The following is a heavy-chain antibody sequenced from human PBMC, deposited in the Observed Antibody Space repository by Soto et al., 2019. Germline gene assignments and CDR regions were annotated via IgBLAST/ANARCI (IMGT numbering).Heavy chain of an antibody. CDR1: GFTFSTFA. Sequence: GGSLRLSCAASGFTFSTFAMNWVRQAPGKGLEWVSGITGGSGFTFYADSVKGRFTISRDDSENTLFLQMSSLRAEDTAKYYCAKSGPTNYFDFWGQGTLVTVS. D-gene: IGHD1-26*01. CDR3: AKSGPTNYFDF. CDR2: ITGGSGFT. J-gene: IGHJ4*02. V-gene: IGHV3-23*01.